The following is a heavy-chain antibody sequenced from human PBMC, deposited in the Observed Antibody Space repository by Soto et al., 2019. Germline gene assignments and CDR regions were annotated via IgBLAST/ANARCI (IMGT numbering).Heavy chain of an antibody. CDR1: GFTFSSYS. CDR3: ATYYGDGVEKHYYYYGMDV. Sequence: EVQLVESGGGLVQPGGSLRLSCAASGFTFSSYSMNWVRQAPGKGLEWVSYISSSSSTIYYADSVKGRFTISRDNAKNXLSXQMNSLRAEDTAVYYCATYYGDGVEKHYYYYGMDVWGQGTTVTVSS. V-gene: IGHV3-48*01. D-gene: IGHD4-17*01. CDR2: ISSSSSTI. J-gene: IGHJ6*02.